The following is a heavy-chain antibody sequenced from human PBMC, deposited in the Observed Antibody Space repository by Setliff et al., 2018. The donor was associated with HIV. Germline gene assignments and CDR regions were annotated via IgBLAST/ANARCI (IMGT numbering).Heavy chain of an antibody. J-gene: IGHJ4*02. D-gene: IGHD3-10*02. CDR2: IYYSGTT. Sequence: SETLSLTCTVSGGSIRSGGYYWSWIRQHSRKGLEWIGSIYYSGTTYYNPSLKSRISISIDTSKNQFSLRLSSVAAADTAVYSCARFVRGAFDSWGQGSLVTVSS. CDR3: ARFVRGAFDS. CDR1: GGSIRSGGYY. V-gene: IGHV4-31*03.